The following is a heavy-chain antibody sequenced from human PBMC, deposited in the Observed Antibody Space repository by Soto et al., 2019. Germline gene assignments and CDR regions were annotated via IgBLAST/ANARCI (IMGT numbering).Heavy chain of an antibody. V-gene: IGHV3-30*04. CDR1: GFSFSVYA. J-gene: IGHJ4*02. CDR3: ASGVVVRYYFDY. D-gene: IGHD2-2*01. Sequence: GGSLRLSCAASGFSFSVYALHWVRQAPGKGLEWVALISYDGRNKYYADSVQGRFTISRDNSKNTLYLQMNSLRAEDTAVYYCASGVVVRYYFDYWGQGTLVTVSS. CDR2: ISYDGRNK.